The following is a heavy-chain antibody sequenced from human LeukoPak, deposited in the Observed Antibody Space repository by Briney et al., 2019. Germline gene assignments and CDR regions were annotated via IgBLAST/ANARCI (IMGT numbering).Heavy chain of an antibody. Sequence: GGSLRLSCAASGFIFSPYGMFWVRQAPGKGLEWVAVIWHDGSAEFYADSVKGRFSISRDDSKNTVYLQMNSLRAEDTALYYCARDSRGGWSGYFDFWGQGTLVTVSS. CDR2: IWHDGSAE. D-gene: IGHD6-19*01. CDR1: GFIFSPYG. CDR3: ARDSRGGWSGYFDF. V-gene: IGHV3-33*01. J-gene: IGHJ4*02.